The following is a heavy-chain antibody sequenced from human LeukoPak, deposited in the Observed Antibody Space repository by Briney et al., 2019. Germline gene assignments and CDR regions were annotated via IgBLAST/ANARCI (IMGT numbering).Heavy chain of an antibody. D-gene: IGHD2-15*01. Sequence: GGSLRLSCAASGFIFSSYAIHWVRQAPGKGLEWVAVISYDGTNKNYADSVKGRFTISRDNSKNALSLQMNSLRVENTALYYCARGLRGMVAATLDYWGQGTLVTVSS. J-gene: IGHJ4*02. CDR2: ISYDGTNK. CDR3: ARGLRGMVAATLDY. V-gene: IGHV3-30*04. CDR1: GFIFSSYA.